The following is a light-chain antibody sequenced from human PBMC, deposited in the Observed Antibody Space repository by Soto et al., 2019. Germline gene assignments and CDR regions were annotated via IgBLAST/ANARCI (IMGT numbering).Light chain of an antibody. CDR2: DDN. CDR3: GSWDSSMSAYV. V-gene: IGLV1-51*01. J-gene: IGLJ1*01. Sequence: QSVLTQPPSVSAAPGQKVTISCSGSGSNIGGNSVSWYQQLPGTAPKLLIYDDNKRPSGIPDRFSGSKSGTSATLGITGLPTGDAAAYYCGSWDSSMSAYVFGTGTKVTVL. CDR1: GSNIGGNS.